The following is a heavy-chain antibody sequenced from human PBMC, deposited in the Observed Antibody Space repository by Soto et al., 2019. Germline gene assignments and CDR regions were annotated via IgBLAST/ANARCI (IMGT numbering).Heavy chain of an antibody. J-gene: IGHJ6*02. Sequence: ASVKVSCKASRYTLTIYPMYWVRQAPGQRLEWIGWINTGNVNTKYSQRFPGRVTLTRDTPATTAYRELSSLRSEDTAVYYCARYDTSGYDMDVSGQGSTVTVSS. D-gene: IGHD3-22*01. V-gene: IGHV1-3*04. CDR1: RYTLTIYP. CDR2: INTGNVNT. CDR3: ARYDTSGYDMDV.